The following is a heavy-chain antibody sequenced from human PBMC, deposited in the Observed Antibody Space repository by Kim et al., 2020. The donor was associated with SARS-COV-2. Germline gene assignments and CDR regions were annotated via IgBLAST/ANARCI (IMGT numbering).Heavy chain of an antibody. V-gene: IGHV3-15*01. D-gene: IGHD5-12*01. J-gene: IGHJ4*02. CDR2: IKSKTDGGTT. Sequence: GGSLRLSCAASGFTFSNAWMSWVRQAPGKGLEWVGRIKSKTDGGTTDYAAPVKGRFTISRDDSKNTLYLQMNSLKTEDTAVYYCTTDRGFRVGWGYNFLDYCGQGTLVTVSS. CDR3: TTDRGFRVGWGYNFLDY. CDR1: GFTFSNAW.